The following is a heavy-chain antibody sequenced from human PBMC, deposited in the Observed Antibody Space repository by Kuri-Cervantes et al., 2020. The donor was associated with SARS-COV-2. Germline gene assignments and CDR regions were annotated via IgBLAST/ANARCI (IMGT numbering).Heavy chain of an antibody. CDR2: IYHSGST. V-gene: IGHV4-38-2*02. CDR3: ARSPDLWWFDP. CDR1: GYSISSGYY. Sequence: GSLRLSCTVSGYSISSGYYWGWIRQPPRKGLEWIGSIYHSGSTYYNPSLKSRVTISVDTSKNQFSLKLSSVTAADTAVYYCARSPDLWWFDPWGQGTLVTVSS. D-gene: IGHD3-3*01. J-gene: IGHJ5*02.